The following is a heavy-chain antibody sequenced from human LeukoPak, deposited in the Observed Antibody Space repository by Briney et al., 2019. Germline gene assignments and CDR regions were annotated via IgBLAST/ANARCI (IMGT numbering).Heavy chain of an antibody. V-gene: IGHV4-34*01. J-gene: IGHJ5*02. Sequence: PSETLSLTCAVYGGSFSGYYWSWIRQPPGKGLEWIGEINHSGSTNYNPSLKSRVTISVDTSKNQFSLKLSSVTAADTAVYYCARGLKVVPAAMGINWFDPWGQGTLVTVSS. CDR3: ARGLKVVPAAMGINWFDP. CDR2: INHSGST. D-gene: IGHD2-2*01. CDR1: GGSFSGYY.